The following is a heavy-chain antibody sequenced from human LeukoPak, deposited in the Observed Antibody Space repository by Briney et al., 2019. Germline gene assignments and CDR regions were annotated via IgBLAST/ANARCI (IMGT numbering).Heavy chain of an antibody. V-gene: IGHV1-46*01. CDR3: ARDRSSGRHSYYYYGMDV. D-gene: IGHD6-19*01. CDR1: GYTFTSYY. Sequence: ASVKVSCKASGYTFTSYYMHWVRQAPGQGLEWMGIINPSGGSTSYAQKFQGRVTMTRDTSTSTVYMELSSLRAEDTAVYYCARDRSSGRHSYYYYGMDVWGQGTTVTVSS. CDR2: INPSGGST. J-gene: IGHJ6*02.